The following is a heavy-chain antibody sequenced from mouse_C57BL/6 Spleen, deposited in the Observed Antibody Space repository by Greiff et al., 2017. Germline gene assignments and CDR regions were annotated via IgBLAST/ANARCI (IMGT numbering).Heavy chain of an antibody. V-gene: IGHV7-3*01. CDR3: ARSTYYGNLDY. CDR1: GFTFTDYY. CDR2: IRNKANGYTT. D-gene: IGHD2-10*01. J-gene: IGHJ2*01. Sequence: EVKLMESGGGLVQPGGSLSLSCAASGFTFTDYYMSWVRQPPGKALEWLGFIRNKANGYTTEYSASVKGRFTISRDNSQSILYLQMNALRAEDSANYYGARSTYYGNLDYWGQGTTLTVSS.